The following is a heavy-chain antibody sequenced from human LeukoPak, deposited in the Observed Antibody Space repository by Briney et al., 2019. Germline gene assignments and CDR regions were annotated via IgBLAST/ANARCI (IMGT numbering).Heavy chain of an antibody. J-gene: IGHJ5*02. D-gene: IGHD3-10*01. Sequence: GGSLRLSCAASGFTFSSYSMNWVRQAPGKGLEWVSSISSSSSYIYYADSVKGRFTISRDNAKNSLYLQMNSLRAEDTAVYYCARGPGHYYGSGSYENWFDPWGQGTLVTVSS. CDR3: ARGPGHYYGSGSYENWFDP. V-gene: IGHV3-21*01. CDR1: GFTFSSYS. CDR2: ISSSSSYI.